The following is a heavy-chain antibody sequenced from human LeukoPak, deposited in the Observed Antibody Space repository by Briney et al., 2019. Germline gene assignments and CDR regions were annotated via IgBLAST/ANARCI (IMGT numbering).Heavy chain of an antibody. Sequence: GAPVKVSCKASGGTFSSYAISWVRQAPGQGLEWMGRIIPIFGTANYAQKFQGRVTITTDESTSTAYMELSSLRSEDTAVYYCARDLSSCWFDPWGQGTLVTVSS. CDR3: ARDLSSCWFDP. CDR2: IIPIFGTA. V-gene: IGHV1-69*05. CDR1: GGTFSSYA. J-gene: IGHJ5*02. D-gene: IGHD6-13*01.